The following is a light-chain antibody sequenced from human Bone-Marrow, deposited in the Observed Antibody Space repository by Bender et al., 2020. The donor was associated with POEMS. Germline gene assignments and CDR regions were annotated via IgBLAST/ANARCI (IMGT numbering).Light chain of an antibody. CDR2: EVT. V-gene: IGLV2-23*02. CDR3: FSYARPNTWD. Sequence: QSALTQPASVSGSPGQSITISCTGTSRDIGHYNLVSWYQQFPGKAPRLMIYEVTKRPSGVSDRFSGSKSGNTASLTISGLQAEDEADYHCFSYARPNTWDFGGGTNLTVL. J-gene: IGLJ2*01. CDR1: SRDIGHYNL.